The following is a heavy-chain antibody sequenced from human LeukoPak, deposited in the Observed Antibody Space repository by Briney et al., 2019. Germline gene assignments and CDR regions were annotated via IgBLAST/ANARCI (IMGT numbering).Heavy chain of an antibody. Sequence: GGSLRLSCAASGFTFSVYYMFWVRQAPGKGLVWVSNISPDATNSKYADFVEGRFTISRDNAKNTLYLQLNSLRVEDAAVYYCLLIILGGSSQHWGQGTLVTVSS. D-gene: IGHD3-3*01. CDR1: GFTFSVYY. V-gene: IGHV3-74*03. CDR3: LLIILGGSSQH. CDR2: ISPDATNS. J-gene: IGHJ1*01.